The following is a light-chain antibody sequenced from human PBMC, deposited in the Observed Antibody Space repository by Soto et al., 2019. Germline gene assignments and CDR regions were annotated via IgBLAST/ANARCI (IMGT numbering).Light chain of an antibody. Sequence: DIPMTQSPSSLSASVGDRVTITCRASQSIRSYLNWYQQKPGTAPKLLIYAASSLQSGVPSRFSGSGSGTDFTLTISSLQPEDFATYYCQQSYSTPNTFGQGTKLEIK. CDR3: QQSYSTPNT. J-gene: IGKJ2*01. V-gene: IGKV1-39*01. CDR2: AAS. CDR1: QSIRSY.